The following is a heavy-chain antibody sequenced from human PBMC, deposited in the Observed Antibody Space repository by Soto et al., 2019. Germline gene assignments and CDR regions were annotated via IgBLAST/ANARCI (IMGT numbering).Heavy chain of an antibody. J-gene: IGHJ4*02. CDR3: ARAAVGYDSSGYPWPPYFDY. V-gene: IGHV3-48*03. CDR2: ISSSGSTI. CDR1: GFTFSSYE. D-gene: IGHD3-22*01. Sequence: PGGSLRLSCAASGFTFSSYEMNWVRQAPGKGLEWVSYISSSGSTIYYADSVKGRFTISRDNAKNSLYLQMNSLRAEDTAVYYCARAAVGYDSSGYPWPPYFDYWGQGTLVPVSS.